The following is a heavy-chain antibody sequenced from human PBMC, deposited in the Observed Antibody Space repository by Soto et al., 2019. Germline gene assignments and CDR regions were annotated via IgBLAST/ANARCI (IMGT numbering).Heavy chain of an antibody. CDR3: ARHLRWTTTYYYGSGSYYFDY. J-gene: IGHJ4*02. CDR2: IYYSGST. Sequence: SETLSLTCTVSGGSISSSSYYWGWIRRPPGKGLEWIGSIYYSGSTYYNPSLKSRVTISVDTSKNQFSLKLSSVTAADTAVYYCARHLRWTTTYYYGSGSYYFDYWGQGTLVTVSS. D-gene: IGHD3-10*01. CDR1: GGSISSSSYY. V-gene: IGHV4-39*01.